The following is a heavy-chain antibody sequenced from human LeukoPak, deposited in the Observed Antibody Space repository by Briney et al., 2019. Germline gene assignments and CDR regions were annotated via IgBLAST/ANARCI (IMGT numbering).Heavy chain of an antibody. CDR3: ARGCDSSSWYCAFDI. Sequence: GGSLRLSCAASGFTFSSYWMSWVRQAPGKGLEWVSYISSSGSTIYYADSVKGRFTISRDNAKNSLYLQMNSLRAEDTAVYYCARGCDSSSWYCAFDIWGQGTMVTVSS. CDR1: GFTFSSYW. J-gene: IGHJ3*02. V-gene: IGHV3-48*04. D-gene: IGHD6-13*01. CDR2: ISSSGSTI.